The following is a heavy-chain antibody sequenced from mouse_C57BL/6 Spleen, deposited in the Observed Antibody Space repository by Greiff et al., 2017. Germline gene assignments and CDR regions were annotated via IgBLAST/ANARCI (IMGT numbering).Heavy chain of an antibody. V-gene: IGHV1-82*01. D-gene: IGHD2-4*01. Sequence: VQLQQSGPELVKPGASVKISCKASGYAFSSSWMNWVKQRPGKGLEWIGRIYPGDGDTTYNGTFKGKATLTADKSSSTAYMQLSSLTSEDSAVYFCAVYYDYSYWYFDVWGTGTTVTVSS. CDR3: AVYYDYSYWYFDV. J-gene: IGHJ1*03. CDR2: IYPGDGDT. CDR1: GYAFSSSW.